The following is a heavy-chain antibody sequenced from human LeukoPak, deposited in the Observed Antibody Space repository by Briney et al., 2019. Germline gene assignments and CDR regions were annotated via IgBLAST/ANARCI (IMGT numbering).Heavy chain of an antibody. CDR2: ISGSGGST. CDR1: GFTFSSYA. CDR3: AKVWGYSYGSGFDY. D-gene: IGHD5-18*01. Sequence: PGGSLRLSCAASGFTFSSYAMSWVRQAPGKGLEWVSAISGSGGSTYYADSVKGRFTISRDNSKITLYLQMSSLRAEDTAVYYCAKVWGYSYGSGFDYWGQGTLVTVSS. V-gene: IGHV3-23*01. J-gene: IGHJ4*02.